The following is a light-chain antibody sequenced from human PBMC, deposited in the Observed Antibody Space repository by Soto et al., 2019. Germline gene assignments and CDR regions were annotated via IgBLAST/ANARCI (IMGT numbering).Light chain of an antibody. Sequence: EIVLTQSPATLSLSPGERATLSCRASQSVSNYLAWYQQKPGQAPRLVIYASSIRASDFPARFSGSGSGTDFTLTISSLQPEDFATYYCQQSYSTPLTFGGGTKVDIK. J-gene: IGKJ4*01. CDR1: QSVSNY. CDR3: QQSYSTPLT. CDR2: ASS. V-gene: IGKV3-11*01.